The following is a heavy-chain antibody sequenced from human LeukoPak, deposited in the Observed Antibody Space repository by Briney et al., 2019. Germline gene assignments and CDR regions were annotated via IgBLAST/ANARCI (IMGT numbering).Heavy chain of an antibody. J-gene: IGHJ4*02. V-gene: IGHV3-30-3*01. Sequence: PGGSLRLSCVASGFSFSTYWMSWFRQAPGKGLEWVAVISYDGSNKYYADSVKGRFTISRDNSKNTLYLQMNSLRAEDTAVYYCAHTGGFGVVPNDYWGQGTLVTVSS. CDR3: AHTGGFGVVPNDY. D-gene: IGHD3-3*01. CDR1: GFSFSTYW. CDR2: ISYDGSNK.